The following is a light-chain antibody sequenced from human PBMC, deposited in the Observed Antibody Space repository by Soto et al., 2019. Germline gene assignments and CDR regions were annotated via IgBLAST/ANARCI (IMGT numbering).Light chain of an antibody. CDR2: DAS. CDR1: QSVSSY. Sequence: EIVLTQSPATLSLSPGARATLSCRASQSVSSYLAWYQQKPGQAPRLLIYDASNRATGIPARFSGSGSGTAFTLTISSLEPEDFAVYYCQQRSNWPPYTGGQGTNLEIK. CDR3: QQRSNWPPYT. J-gene: IGKJ2*01. V-gene: IGKV3-11*01.